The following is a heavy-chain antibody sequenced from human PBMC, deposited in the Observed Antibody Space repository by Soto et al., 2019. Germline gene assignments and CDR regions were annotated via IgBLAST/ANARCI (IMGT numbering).Heavy chain of an antibody. CDR3: ARVPGYSIGEL. V-gene: IGHV1-3*01. J-gene: IGHJ2*01. D-gene: IGHD2-21*01. Sequence: ASVKVSCKASGYTFTSYAMHWVRQPPGQRLEWMGWINAGNGNTKYSQKFQGRVTITRDTSASTAYMELSSLRSEDTAVYYCARVPGYSIGELWGRGTLVTVSS. CDR1: GYTFTSYA. CDR2: INAGNGNT.